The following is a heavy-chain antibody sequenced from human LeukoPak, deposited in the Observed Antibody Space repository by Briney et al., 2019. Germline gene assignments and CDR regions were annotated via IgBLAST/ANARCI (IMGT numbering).Heavy chain of an antibody. CDR3: ARGTGLIDY. D-gene: IGHD2-8*02. Sequence: GGSLRLSCAASGFTFSDSAMSWVRQAPGKGLEWVSRIVSDGSSTSNADSVKGRFTISRDNAKNTLYLQMNSLRAEDTAVYYCARGTGLIDYWGQGTLVTVSS. CDR2: IVSDGSST. CDR1: GFTFSDSA. V-gene: IGHV3-74*01. J-gene: IGHJ4*02.